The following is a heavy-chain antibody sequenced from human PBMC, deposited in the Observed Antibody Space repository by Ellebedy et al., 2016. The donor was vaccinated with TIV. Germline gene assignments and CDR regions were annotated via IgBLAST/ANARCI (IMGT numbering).Heavy chain of an antibody. CDR2: IFYSDNTEYR. Sequence: PGGSLRLSCAVSGFTVTANPMSRVRQVPGKGLEWVSTIFYSDNTEYRDYADSVKGRFTVSRESLKNTVYLQMNNLRAEDAAVYYCAKSTQWLTFDYWGQGIMVIVST. J-gene: IGHJ4*02. V-gene: IGHV3-53*01. CDR3: AKSTQWLTFDY. D-gene: IGHD6-19*01. CDR1: GFTVTANP.